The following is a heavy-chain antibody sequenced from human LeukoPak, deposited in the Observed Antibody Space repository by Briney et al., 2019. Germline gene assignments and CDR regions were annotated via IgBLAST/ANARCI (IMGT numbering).Heavy chain of an antibody. V-gene: IGHV3-53*01. CDR3: AREVVSIPSYFDS. J-gene: IGHJ4*02. Sequence: GGSLRLSCAASGFSVSSSYMYWVRQAPGKGLEWVSFFYRGDSTYYAESVRGRFTISRDNSKNTLYLLMNSLIPEDTAAYYCAREVVSIPSYFDSWGQGTLVTVSS. CDR2: FYRGDST. CDR1: GFSVSSSY. D-gene: IGHD2-21*01.